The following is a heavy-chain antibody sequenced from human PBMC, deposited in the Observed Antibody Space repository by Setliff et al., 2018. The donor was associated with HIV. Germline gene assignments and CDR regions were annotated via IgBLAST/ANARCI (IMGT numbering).Heavy chain of an antibody. CDR1: GGSFAASH. D-gene: IGHD6-19*01. CDR3: ATDHVTMAGTRFDL. J-gene: IGHJ4*02. V-gene: IGHV4-34*01. CDR2: ISHSGDT. Sequence: SETLSLTCAVYGGSFAASHWSWIRQSPGKGLEWIGEISHSGDTKYTPSLKGRLTISIDTSKKQFSLRLKSVTAADAAVYYCATDHVTMAGTRFDLWGQGTPVTVSS.